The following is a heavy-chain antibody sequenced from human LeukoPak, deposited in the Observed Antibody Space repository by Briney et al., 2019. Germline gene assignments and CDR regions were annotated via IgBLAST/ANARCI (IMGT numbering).Heavy chain of an antibody. J-gene: IGHJ3*02. V-gene: IGHV3-48*03. CDR1: GFTFSSYE. D-gene: IGHD2-15*01. CDR2: ISSSGSTI. CDR3: AECSGFYAFDI. Sequence: GGSLRLSCAASGFTFSSYEMNWVRQAPGKGLEWVSYISSSGSTIYYADSVKGRFTISRDNAKNSLYLQMNSLRAEDTAVYYCAECSGFYAFDIWGQGTMVTVSS.